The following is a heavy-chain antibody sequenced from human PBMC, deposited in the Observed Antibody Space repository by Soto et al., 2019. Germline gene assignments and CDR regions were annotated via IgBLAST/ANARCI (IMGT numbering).Heavy chain of an antibody. Sequence: GGSLRLSCAASGFTFSNAWMSWVRQAPGKGLEWVGRIKSKTDGGTTDYAAPVKGSFTITRDDSTNTLYLQMNSVKTDETAGYYCTTEYHDSSGYANGFDLWGQGTLVTVSS. V-gene: IGHV3-15*01. CDR1: GFTFSNAW. CDR3: TTEYHDSSGYANGFDL. CDR2: IKSKTDGGTT. J-gene: IGHJ5*02. D-gene: IGHD3-22*01.